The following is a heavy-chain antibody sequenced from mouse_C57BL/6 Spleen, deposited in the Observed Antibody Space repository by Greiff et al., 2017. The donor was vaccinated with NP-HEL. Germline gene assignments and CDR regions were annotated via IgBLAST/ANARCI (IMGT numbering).Heavy chain of an antibody. CDR2: IHPNSGST. D-gene: IGHD1-1*01. V-gene: IGHV1-64*01. J-gene: IGHJ3*01. CDR3: ASYDYGSGRAWFAY. Sequence: QVQLKQPGAELVKPGASVKLSCKASGYTFTSYWMHWVKQRPGQGLEWIGMIHPNSGSTNYTAKFKSKATLTVDKSSSTAYMQLSSLTSEDSAVYYCASYDYGSGRAWFAYWGQGTLVTVSA. CDR1: GYTFTSYW.